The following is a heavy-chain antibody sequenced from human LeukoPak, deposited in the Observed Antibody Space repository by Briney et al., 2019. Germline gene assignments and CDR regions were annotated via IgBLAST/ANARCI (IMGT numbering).Heavy chain of an antibody. D-gene: IGHD3-16*01. V-gene: IGHV1-18*01. CDR3: ARYSLDYPAFDYYYGMDV. CDR2: ISAYNGNT. J-gene: IGHJ6*02. Sequence: ASVKVSCKASGYTFTSYGISWVRQAPGQGLEWMGWISAYNGNTNYAQKPQGRVTMTTDTSTSTAYMELRSLRSDDTAVYYCARYSLDYPAFDYYYGMDVWGQGTTVTVSS. CDR1: GYTFTSYG.